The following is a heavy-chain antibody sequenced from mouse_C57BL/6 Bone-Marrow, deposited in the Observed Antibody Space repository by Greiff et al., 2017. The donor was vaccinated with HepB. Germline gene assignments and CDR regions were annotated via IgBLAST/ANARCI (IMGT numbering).Heavy chain of an antibody. V-gene: IGHV1-82*01. J-gene: IGHJ2*01. CDR3: ARLRWLRDY. CDR2: IYPGDGDT. Sequence: VKLMESGPELVKPGASVKISCKASGYAFSSSWMNWVKQRPGKGLEWIGRIYPGDGDTNYNGKFKGKATLTADKSSSTAYMQLSSLTSEDSAVYFCARLRWLRDYWGQGTTLTVSS. D-gene: IGHD2-2*01. CDR1: GYAFSSSW.